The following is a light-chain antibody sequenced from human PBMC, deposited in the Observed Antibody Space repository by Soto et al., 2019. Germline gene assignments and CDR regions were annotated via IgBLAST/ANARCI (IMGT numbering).Light chain of an antibody. V-gene: IGKV1-5*03. CDR2: KAS. CDR1: QSISSW. Sequence: DIQMTQSPSTLSASVGDRVTITCRTSQSISSWLAWYQQKPGKAPKLLIYKASSLESGVPSRFSGSGSGTEFTLTISSLQPDDFATYYRQQYNSYWTLGQGTKVEI. CDR3: QQYNSYWT. J-gene: IGKJ1*01.